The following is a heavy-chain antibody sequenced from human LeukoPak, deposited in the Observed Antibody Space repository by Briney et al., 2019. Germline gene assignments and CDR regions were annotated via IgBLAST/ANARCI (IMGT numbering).Heavy chain of an antibody. J-gene: IGHJ4*02. Sequence: GGSLRLSCALSGFTPIHYWMTWVRRAPGKGLEWVANINQDGSETFYVDSVKSRFTISRANAKNSVYLQMNSLRAEDTAFYYCARLGAGMHFFYLDLWGQGTLVTVSS. CDR3: ARLGAGMHFFYLDL. V-gene: IGHV3-7*01. CDR1: GFTPIHYW. D-gene: IGHD3-3*02. CDR2: INQDGSET.